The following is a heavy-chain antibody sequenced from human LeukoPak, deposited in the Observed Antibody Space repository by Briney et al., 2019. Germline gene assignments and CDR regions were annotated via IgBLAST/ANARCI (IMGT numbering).Heavy chain of an antibody. CDR2: INPNSGGT. CDR3: ARGGLRSYLRRLYYFDY. J-gene: IGHJ4*02. D-gene: IGHD5/OR15-5a*01. V-gene: IGHV1-2*02. Sequence: ASMKVSCKASGYTFTGYYMHWVRQAPGQGLEWMVWINPNSGGTNYAQKFQGRVTMTRDTSISTAYMELSRLRSDDTAVYYCARGGLRSYLRRLYYFDYWGQGTLVTVSS. CDR1: GYTFTGYY.